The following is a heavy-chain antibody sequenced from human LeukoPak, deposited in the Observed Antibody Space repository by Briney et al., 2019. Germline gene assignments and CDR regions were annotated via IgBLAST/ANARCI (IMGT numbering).Heavy chain of an antibody. CDR2: VNSNSGGT. J-gene: IGHJ4*02. D-gene: IGHD2-15*01. V-gene: IGHV1-2*02. Sequence: ASVKVSCKASGYRFSDYYMHWVRQAPGQGLEWMGWVNSNSGGTHYAQNFEGRVTMTRDTSISTAYMELSWLKIDDTALYYCARGYCSGGSCYHFDSWGQGTLVTVSS. CDR1: GYRFSDYY. CDR3: ARGYCSGGSCYHFDS.